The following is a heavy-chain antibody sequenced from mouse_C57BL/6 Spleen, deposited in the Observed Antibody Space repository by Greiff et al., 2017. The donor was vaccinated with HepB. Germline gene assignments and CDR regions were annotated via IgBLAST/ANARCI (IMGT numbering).Heavy chain of an antibody. Sequence: QVQLQQPGAELVKPGASVKLSCKASGYTFTSYWMHWVKQRPGQGLEWIGMIHPNSGSTNYNEKFKSKATLAVDKSSSTAYMQLSSLTSEDSAVYYCARYPDYDDAMDYWGQGTSVTVSS. CDR2: IHPNSGST. J-gene: IGHJ4*01. CDR3: ARYPDYDDAMDY. CDR1: GYTFTSYW. D-gene: IGHD2-4*01. V-gene: IGHV1-64*01.